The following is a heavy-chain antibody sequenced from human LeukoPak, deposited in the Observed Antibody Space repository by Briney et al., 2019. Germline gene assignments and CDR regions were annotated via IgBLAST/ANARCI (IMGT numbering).Heavy chain of an antibody. Sequence: GESLKISCKGPGYSFTSYWIGWVRQMPGKGLEWMGIIYPGDSDTRYSPSFQGQVTISADKSISTAYLQWSSLKASDTAMYYCARRDYCSSTSCYGYFDYWGQGTLVTVSS. D-gene: IGHD2-2*01. CDR2: IYPGDSDT. CDR1: GYSFTSYW. J-gene: IGHJ4*02. V-gene: IGHV5-51*01. CDR3: ARRDYCSSTSCYGYFDY.